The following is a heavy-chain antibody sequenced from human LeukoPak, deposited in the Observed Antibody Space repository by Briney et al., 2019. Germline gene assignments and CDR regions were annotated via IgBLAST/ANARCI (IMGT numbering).Heavy chain of an antibody. V-gene: IGHV1-8*01. CDR2: TNPNSGNT. Sequence: GASVKVSCKASGYTFASYDINWVRQATGQGLEWMGWTNPNSGNTGYAQKFQGRVTMTRNTSISTAYMELSSLRSEDTAVYYCARGRGYSYGRARGYYFDYWGQGTLVTVSS. CDR1: GYTFASYD. J-gene: IGHJ4*02. CDR3: ARGRGYSYGRARGYYFDY. D-gene: IGHD5-18*01.